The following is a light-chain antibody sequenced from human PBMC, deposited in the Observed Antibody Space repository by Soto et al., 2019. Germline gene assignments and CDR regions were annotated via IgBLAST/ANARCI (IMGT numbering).Light chain of an antibody. Sequence: DIQLTQSPSTLSASVGDRVTVTCRASQRIDRYLALYQQKPGKAPKLLVYDASTLEGGVPSRFSGSGSATEFILTISSLQPDDFATYYCQQYKDGAWTFGQGTRVEIK. J-gene: IGKJ1*01. CDR3: QQYKDGAWT. CDR1: QRIDRY. V-gene: IGKV1-5*01. CDR2: DAS.